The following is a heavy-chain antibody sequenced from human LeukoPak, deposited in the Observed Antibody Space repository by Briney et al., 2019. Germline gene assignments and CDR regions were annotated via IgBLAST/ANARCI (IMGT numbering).Heavy chain of an antibody. CDR1: GFTFSSYA. V-gene: IGHV3-23*01. D-gene: IGHD1-7*01. CDR2: ISGSGGST. Sequence: PGGSLRLSCAASGFTFSSYAMSWVRQAPGKGLEWVSAISGSGGSTYYADSVKGRFTISRDNSKNTLYLQMHSLRAEDTAVYYCAKPVQRGVYNWNYLGWFDPWGLGTLVTVSS. CDR3: AKPVQRGVYNWNYLGWFDP. J-gene: IGHJ5*02.